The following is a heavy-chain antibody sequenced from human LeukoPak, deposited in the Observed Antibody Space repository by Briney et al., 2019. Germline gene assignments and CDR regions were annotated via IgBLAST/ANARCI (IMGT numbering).Heavy chain of an antibody. Sequence: PGGSLRLSCAASGFTFSSYAMSWVRQAPGKGLEWVSTISGSGGGTYYADSVKGRFTISRDNSKNTLYLQMNSLRAEDTAVYYCAKVGSRIAVAGSFDYWGQGTQVTVSS. J-gene: IGHJ4*02. D-gene: IGHD6-19*01. CDR3: AKVGSRIAVAGSFDY. CDR2: ISGSGGGT. V-gene: IGHV3-23*01. CDR1: GFTFSSYA.